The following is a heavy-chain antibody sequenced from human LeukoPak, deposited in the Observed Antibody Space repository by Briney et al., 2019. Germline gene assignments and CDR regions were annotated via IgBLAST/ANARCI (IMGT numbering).Heavy chain of an antibody. Sequence: PSETLSLTCTVSGDSINTYYWNWIRQPPGKGLEWIAHIYYTGSASYNPPLKSRATISVDTSKNQFSLSLSSVTAADTAVYYCARGVPHSYYYMDVWGKGTTVAVSS. CDR3: ARGVPHSYYYMDV. J-gene: IGHJ6*03. D-gene: IGHD2-8*02. V-gene: IGHV4-59*12. CDR1: GDSINTYY. CDR2: IYYTGSA.